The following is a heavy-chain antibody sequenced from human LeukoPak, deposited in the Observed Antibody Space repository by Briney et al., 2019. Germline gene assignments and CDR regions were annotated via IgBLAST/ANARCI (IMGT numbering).Heavy chain of an antibody. CDR2: ISSSSSYI. Sequence: GGSLRLSRAASGFTFSSYSMNWVRQAPGKGLEWVSSISSSSSYIYYADSVKGRFTISRDNAKNSLYLQMNSLRAEDTAVYYCARMGQMITFGGVIAPGNWGQGTLVTVSS. D-gene: IGHD3-16*02. V-gene: IGHV3-21*01. CDR3: ARMGQMITFGGVIAPGN. CDR1: GFTFSSYS. J-gene: IGHJ4*02.